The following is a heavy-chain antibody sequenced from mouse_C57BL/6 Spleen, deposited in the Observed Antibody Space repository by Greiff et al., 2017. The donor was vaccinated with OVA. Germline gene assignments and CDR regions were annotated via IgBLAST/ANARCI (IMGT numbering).Heavy chain of an antibody. Sequence: EVNLVESGGGLVKPGGSLKLSCAASGFTFSSYAMSWVRQTPEKRLEWVATISDGGSYTYYPDNVKGRFTISRDNAKNNLYLQMSHLKSEDTAMYYCARERWFAYWGQGTLVTVSA. V-gene: IGHV5-4*01. CDR2: ISDGGSYT. J-gene: IGHJ3*01. CDR3: ARERWFAY. CDR1: GFTFSSYA.